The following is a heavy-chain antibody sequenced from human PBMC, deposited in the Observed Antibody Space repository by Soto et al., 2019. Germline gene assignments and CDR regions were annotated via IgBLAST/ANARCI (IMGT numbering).Heavy chain of an antibody. CDR1: GYTFTSYY. D-gene: IGHD3-10*01. CDR3: ARGSGSYYSAFYFDY. CDR2: INPSGGST. V-gene: IGHV1-46*01. J-gene: IGHJ4*02. Sequence: ASVKVSCKASGYTFTSYYMHWVRQAPGQGLEWMGIINPSGGSTSYAQKFQGRVTMTRDTSTSTVYMELSSLRSEDTAVYYCARGSGSYYSAFYFDYWGQGTPVTVSS.